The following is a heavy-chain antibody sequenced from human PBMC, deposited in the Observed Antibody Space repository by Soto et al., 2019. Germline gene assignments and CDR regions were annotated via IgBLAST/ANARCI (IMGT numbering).Heavy chain of an antibody. CDR3: ARSGSGSGEF. D-gene: IGHD6-19*01. CDR1: AASVSSGRYY. J-gene: IGHJ4*02. V-gene: IGHV4-61*01. CDR2: IYYSGST. Sequence: NRSETMSLTCPVSAASVSSGRYYWSWIRQPPGKGLEWIGYIYYSGSTKYNPALNSRVTISVDTSKNQFSLKLTSMTAADTAVYYCARSGSGSGEFGGRGTLVTVSS.